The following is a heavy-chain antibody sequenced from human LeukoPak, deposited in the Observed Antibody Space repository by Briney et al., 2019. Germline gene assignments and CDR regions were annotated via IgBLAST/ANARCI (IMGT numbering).Heavy chain of an antibody. CDR2: LYPDGSAT. CDR1: GYTFNNYW. V-gene: IGHV5-51*01. CDR3: DRQGLQSGTYPAY. J-gene: IGHJ4*02. D-gene: IGHD1-26*01. Sequence: GESLKISCKASGYTFNNYWIGWVRQMPGRGLEWMGMLYPDGSATTYHPSFEGRVTISADKSVTTAYLEWNSLKASDTALYYCDRQGLQSGTYPAYWGPGTLVTVSS.